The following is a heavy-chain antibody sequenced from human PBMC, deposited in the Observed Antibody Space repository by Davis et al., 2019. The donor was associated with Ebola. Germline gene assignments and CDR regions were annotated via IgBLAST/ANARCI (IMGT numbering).Heavy chain of an antibody. CDR1: GGSISSSNW. Sequence: MPSETLSLTCAVSGGSISSSNWWSWVRQPPGKGLEWIGEIYHSGSTNYNPSLKSRVTISVDKSKNQFSLKLSSVTAADTAGYYCARRKQQLAEPYYYYYYGMDVWGQGTTVTVSS. V-gene: IGHV4-4*02. J-gene: IGHJ6*02. D-gene: IGHD6-13*01. CDR2: IYHSGST. CDR3: ARRKQQLAEPYYYYYYGMDV.